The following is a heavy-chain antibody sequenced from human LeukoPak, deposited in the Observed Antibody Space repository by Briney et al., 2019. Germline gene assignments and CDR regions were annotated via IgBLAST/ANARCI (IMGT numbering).Heavy chain of an antibody. J-gene: IGHJ4*02. V-gene: IGHV6-1*01. D-gene: IGHD6-13*01. CDR3: ARGGPARGGIAVAGTGDYFDY. Sequence: SQTLSLTCAISGDSVSSNSAAWNWIRQSPSRGLEWLGRTYYRSKWYNDYAVSVKSRITINPDTSKNQFSLQLNSVTPEDTAVYYCARGGPARGGIAVAGTGDYFDYWGQGTLVTVSS. CDR1: GDSVSSNSAA. CDR2: TYYRSKWYN.